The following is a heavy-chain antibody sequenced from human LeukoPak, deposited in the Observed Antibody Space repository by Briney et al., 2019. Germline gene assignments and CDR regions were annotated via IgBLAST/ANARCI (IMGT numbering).Heavy chain of an antibody. J-gene: IGHJ6*03. CDR2: INHSGST. V-gene: IGHV4-34*01. D-gene: IGHD6-13*01. Sequence: SETLSLTCAVYGGSFSGYYWSWIRQPPGKGLEWIGEINHSGSTNYNPSLKSRVTISVDTSKNQFSLKLSSVTAADTAVYYCARRAARRDYYYMDVWGKGTTVTVSS. CDR1: GGSFSGYY. CDR3: ARRAARRDYYYMDV.